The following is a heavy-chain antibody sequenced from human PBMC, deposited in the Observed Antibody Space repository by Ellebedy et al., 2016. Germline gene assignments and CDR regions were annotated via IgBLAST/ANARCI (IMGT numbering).Heavy chain of an antibody. CDR2: ISWNSGSV. CDR3: ARDLGYYKFES. J-gene: IGHJ4*02. CDR1: GFTFADYA. V-gene: IGHV3-9*01. Sequence: GGSLRLXXAASGFTFADYAMHWVRQAPGKGLEWVSGISWNSGSVGYADSVKGRFAISRDNAKNSLYLQMNSLRAEDTAVYYCARDLGYYKFESWGQGTLVTVSS. D-gene: IGHD1-26*01.